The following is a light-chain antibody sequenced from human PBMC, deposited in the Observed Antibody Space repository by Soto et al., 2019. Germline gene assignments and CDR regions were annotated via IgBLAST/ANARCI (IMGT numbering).Light chain of an antibody. J-gene: IGKJ5*01. CDR2: SAS. CDR3: QQLNSYPQT. Sequence: NQLTLAPSSLCASIGDRVTITCQASRGISSYLAWYQQKPGKAPKLLVYSASTLQSGVPSRFSGSGSGPDFTLTISSLQPEDSATYFCQQLNSYPQTFGQGTRLEI. CDR1: RGISSY. V-gene: IGKV1-9*01.